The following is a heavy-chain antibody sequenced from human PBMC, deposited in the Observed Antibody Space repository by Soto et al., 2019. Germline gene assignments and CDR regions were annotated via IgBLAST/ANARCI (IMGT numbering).Heavy chain of an antibody. D-gene: IGHD1-26*01. CDR3: ARGGSLYWYFDL. CDR1: GYTFTSYA. Sequence: QVQLVQSGAEVKKPGASVKVSCKASGYTFTSYAMHWVRQAPGQRLEWRGWINAGNGNTKYSQNFQGRVTITRDTSASTAYMELSSLRSEDTALSSCARGGSLYWYFDLWGRGTLVTVSS. CDR2: INAGNGNT. V-gene: IGHV1-3*01. J-gene: IGHJ2*01.